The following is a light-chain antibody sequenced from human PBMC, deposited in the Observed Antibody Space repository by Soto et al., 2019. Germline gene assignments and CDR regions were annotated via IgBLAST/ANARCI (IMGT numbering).Light chain of an antibody. CDR2: GAS. J-gene: IGKJ1*01. CDR3: QQYNNWPPLT. CDR1: QSVSSN. Sequence: EIVMTQSPATLSVSPGERATLSCRASQSVSSNLAWYQQKPGQAPRLLIYGASIRATGIPARFSGSGSGTKFTLTISSLQSEDFAVYYCQQYNNWPPLTFGQGTKVDIK. V-gene: IGKV3D-15*01.